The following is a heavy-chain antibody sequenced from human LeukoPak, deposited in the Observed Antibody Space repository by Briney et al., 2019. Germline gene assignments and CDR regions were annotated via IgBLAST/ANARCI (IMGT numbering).Heavy chain of an antibody. CDR1: GFTFSSYA. D-gene: IGHD4-23*01. V-gene: IGHV3-30*04. J-gene: IGHJ4*02. CDR3: ARRAGGYSHPYDY. CDR2: ISYDGSNK. Sequence: PSGGSLRLSCAASGFTFSSYAMHWVRQAPGKGLECVAVISYDGSNKYYADSVKGRFTISRDNSKNTLYLQMNSLRAEDTAVYYCARRAGGYSHPYDYWGQGILVTVSS.